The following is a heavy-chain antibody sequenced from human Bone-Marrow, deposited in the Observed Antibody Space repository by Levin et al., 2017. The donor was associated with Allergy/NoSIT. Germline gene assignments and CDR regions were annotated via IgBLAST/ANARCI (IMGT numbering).Heavy chain of an antibody. CDR3: AQEFPTETTYFYNTGFSNYFDH. Sequence: GGSLRLSCVGSGFTLSRYGMHWVRQAPGKGLEWVAVMWYDGNKKYYADSVKGRFTISRDTSRNTLYLQMNSLRPEDTALYYCAQEFPTETTYFYNTGFSNYFDHWGQGTLVTVSS. D-gene: IGHD2/OR15-2a*01. V-gene: IGHV3-33*08. CDR1: GFTLSRYG. J-gene: IGHJ4*02. CDR2: MWYDGNKK.